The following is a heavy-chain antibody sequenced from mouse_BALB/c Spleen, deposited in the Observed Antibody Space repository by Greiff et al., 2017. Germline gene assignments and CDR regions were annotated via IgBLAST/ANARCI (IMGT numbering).Heavy chain of an antibody. CDR1: GFSLTSYG. CDR3: ARSNRYYAMDY. Sequence: QVQLKESGPGLVAPSQSLSITCTVSGFSLTSYGVHWVRQPPGKGLEWLGVIWAGGSTNYNSALMSRLSISKDNSKSQVFLKMNSLQTDDTAMYYCARSNRYYAMDYWGQGTSVTVSS. J-gene: IGHJ4*01. D-gene: IGHD2-5*01. V-gene: IGHV2-9*02. CDR2: IWAGGST.